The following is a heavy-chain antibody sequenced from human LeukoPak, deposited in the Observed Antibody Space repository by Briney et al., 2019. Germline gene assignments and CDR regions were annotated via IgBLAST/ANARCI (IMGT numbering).Heavy chain of an antibody. D-gene: IGHD3-10*01. CDR3: ATLTREYYYGSGNYGVY. V-gene: IGHV4-31*03. CDR2: IYYSGNT. Sequence: KTSETLSLTCTVSGGSISTGDYYWNWIRQHPGKGLEWIGYIYYSGNTYYNPSLKSRVTILVDTSKNQFSLKLSSVTAADTAVYYCATLTREYYYGSGNYGVYWGQGTLVTVSS. CDR1: GGSISTGDYY. J-gene: IGHJ4*02.